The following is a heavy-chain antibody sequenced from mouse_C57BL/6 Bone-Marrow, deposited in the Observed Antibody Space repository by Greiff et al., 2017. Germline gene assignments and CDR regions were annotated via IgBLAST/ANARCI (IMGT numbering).Heavy chain of an antibody. Sequence: LVESGAELARPGASVKLSCKASGYTFTSYGISWVKQRTGQGLEWIGEIYPRSGNTYYNEKFKGKATLTADKSSSTAYMELRSLTSEDSAVYFCAREGGNYLYYFDYGGQGTTLTVSS. CDR3: AREGGNYLYYFDY. J-gene: IGHJ2*01. D-gene: IGHD2-1*01. CDR2: IYPRSGNT. CDR1: GYTFTSYG. V-gene: IGHV1-81*01.